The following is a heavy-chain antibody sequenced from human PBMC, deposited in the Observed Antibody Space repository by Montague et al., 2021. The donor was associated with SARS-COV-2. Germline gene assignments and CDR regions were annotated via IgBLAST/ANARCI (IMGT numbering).Heavy chain of an antibody. CDR2: MPYSGST. D-gene: IGHD2/OR15-2a*01. Sequence: SETRSLTCTVSGDSISRNSYYWGWIRQPPGKGLEWIGSMPYSGSTYHNPSLKSRVSISVDTSKNQFSLKLSSMTAADTAVYYCAKSAWHNWYFDIWGRGTLVTVPS. CDR3: AKSAWHNWYFDI. V-gene: IGHV4-39*01. J-gene: IGHJ2*01. CDR1: GDSISRNSYY.